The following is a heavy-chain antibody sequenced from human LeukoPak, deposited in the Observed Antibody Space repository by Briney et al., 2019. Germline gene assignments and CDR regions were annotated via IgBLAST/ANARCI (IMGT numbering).Heavy chain of an antibody. Sequence: PSETLSLTCAVYGGSFSGYYWSWIRQPPGKGLEWIGRIYTSGSTNYNPSLKSRVTMSVDTSKNQFSLKLSSVTAADTAVYYCARDREGMKDIVVVPAAYDAFDIWGQGTMVTVSS. V-gene: IGHV4-4*07. CDR3: ARDREGMKDIVVVPAAYDAFDI. CDR2: IYTSGST. D-gene: IGHD2-2*01. J-gene: IGHJ3*02. CDR1: GGSFSGYY.